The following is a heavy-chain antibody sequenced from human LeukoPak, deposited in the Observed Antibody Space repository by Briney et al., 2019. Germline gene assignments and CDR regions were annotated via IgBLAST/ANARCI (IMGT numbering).Heavy chain of an antibody. V-gene: IGHV1-8*01. CDR2: VNPNSGVT. CDR1: GYTFTTYD. Sequence: ASVKVSCKASGYTFTTYDINWVRQATGQGLEWMGWVNPNSGVTRYAQKFQGRVTMTRNTSISTAYMELRSLRSDDTAVYYCARAVISDIPRDAFDIWGQGTMVTVSS. J-gene: IGHJ3*02. CDR3: ARAVISDIPRDAFDI. D-gene: IGHD3-9*01.